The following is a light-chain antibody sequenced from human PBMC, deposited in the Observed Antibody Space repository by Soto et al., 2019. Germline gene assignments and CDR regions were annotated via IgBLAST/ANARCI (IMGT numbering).Light chain of an antibody. J-gene: IGKJ2*03. Sequence: EIVLTQSPGTLSLSPGERATLSCRGSQSVSRSLLAWYQQKPGQAPRLLIYGASTRATGIADRFSGSGSGTDFPLTISRLEPEDFAVYYCQQYGNPPPYSFGQGTKLEIK. CDR1: QSVSRSL. CDR2: GAS. V-gene: IGKV3-20*01. CDR3: QQYGNPPPYS.